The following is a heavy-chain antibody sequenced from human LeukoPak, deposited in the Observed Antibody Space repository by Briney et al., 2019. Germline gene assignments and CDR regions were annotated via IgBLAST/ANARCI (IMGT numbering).Heavy chain of an antibody. Sequence: SETLSLTCSVSGGSISDYYWSWIRLPPGKGLEWIGHIYRGGTINYNPSLKSRVTMSLDTSKNQISLMLNSVTAADTAVYYCARHWREATKTYSYWFDPWGQGTLVTGSS. V-gene: IGHV4-4*09. J-gene: IGHJ5*02. CDR3: ARHWREATKTYSYWFDP. CDR1: GGSISDYY. CDR2: IYRGGTI. D-gene: IGHD2-21*01.